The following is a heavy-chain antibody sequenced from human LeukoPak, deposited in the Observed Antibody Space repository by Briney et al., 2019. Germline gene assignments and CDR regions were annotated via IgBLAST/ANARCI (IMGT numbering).Heavy chain of an antibody. CDR2: ISAYNGNT. J-gene: IGHJ3*02. Sequence: GASVKVSCKASGYTFTSYGISWVRQAPGQGLEWMGWISAYNGNTNYAQKLQGRVTMTTDNSKSTPYMEIRTLGSDDSGVYYCARRPSYCSSTSCIPDVNAFDIWGQGRMVTVSS. V-gene: IGHV1-18*01. CDR3: ARRPSYCSSTSCIPDVNAFDI. D-gene: IGHD2-2*01. CDR1: GYTFTSYG.